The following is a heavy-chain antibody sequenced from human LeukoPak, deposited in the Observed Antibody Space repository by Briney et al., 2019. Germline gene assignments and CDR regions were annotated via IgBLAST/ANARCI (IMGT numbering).Heavy chain of an antibody. J-gene: IGHJ4*02. CDR1: GFTFSSYA. V-gene: IGHV3-23*01. CDR3: ANHYYDSSGYLDS. CDR2: ISGSGGST. Sequence: GGSLRLSCAASGFTFSSYAMSWVRQAPGKGLEWVSAISGSGGSTYYADSMKGRFTISRDNSKNTLYLQMNSLRAEDTAVYYCANHYYDSSGYLDSWGQGTLVTVSS. D-gene: IGHD3-22*01.